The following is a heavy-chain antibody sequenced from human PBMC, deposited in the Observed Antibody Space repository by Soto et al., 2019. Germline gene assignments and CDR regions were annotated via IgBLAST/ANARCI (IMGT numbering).Heavy chain of an antibody. Sequence: GALRLSCAASGFTVSSNYMSWVRQAPGKGLEWVSVIYSGGTTYYADSVKGRFTISRDNSKNTLYPQMNSLRAEDTAVYYCARFYYDSSGYLPSPYYYYYGMDVWGQGTTVTVSS. J-gene: IGHJ6*02. CDR3: ARFYYDSSGYLPSPYYYYYGMDV. D-gene: IGHD3-22*01. V-gene: IGHV3-66*01. CDR2: IYSGGTT. CDR1: GFTVSSNY.